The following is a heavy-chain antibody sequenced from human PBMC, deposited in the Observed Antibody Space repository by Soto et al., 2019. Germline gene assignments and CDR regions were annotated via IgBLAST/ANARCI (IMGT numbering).Heavy chain of an antibody. Sequence: SVKVSCKASGGTFSSYAISWVRQAPGQGLEWMGGIIPIFGTANYAQKFQGRVTITADESMSTAYMELSSLRSEDTAGYYCPRGAPVGHDYGYSDYYFGMDVWVQGRTVTDSS. V-gene: IGHV1-69*13. CDR2: IIPIFGTA. CDR3: PRGAPVGHDYGYSDYYFGMDV. J-gene: IGHJ6*02. D-gene: IGHD4-17*01. CDR1: GGTFSSYA.